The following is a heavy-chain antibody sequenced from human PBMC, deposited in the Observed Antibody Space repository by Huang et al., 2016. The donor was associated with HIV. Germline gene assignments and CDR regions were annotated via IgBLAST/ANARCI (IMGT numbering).Heavy chain of an antibody. D-gene: IGHD3-3*01. Sequence: QVHLQQWGAGLLKPSETLTLTCAVSGASFTGNYWTWIRQTPGKGREWIGEINDSGAPLYNPSLESRVTISIDRSKKEFSLRLSSMTAAYTAVYYCARQWVLLDYLMGMDVWGQGTTVIVSS. V-gene: IGHV4-34*01. CDR2: INDSGAP. CDR1: GASFTGNY. J-gene: IGHJ6*02. CDR3: ARQWVLLDYLMGMDV.